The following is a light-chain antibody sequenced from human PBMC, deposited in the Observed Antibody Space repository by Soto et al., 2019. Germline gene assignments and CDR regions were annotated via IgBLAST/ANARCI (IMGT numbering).Light chain of an antibody. J-gene: IGKJ4*01. V-gene: IGKV3D-15*01. Sequence: IRRTQSPAILSVSPGESATLSCRASQSAGNFLAWYQQKPGQAPRLLIYYISTRATGIPARFSGSGSETDFSLTIISLQIEDFALYYCQQSNNWPPLTFGGGTKVDIK. CDR3: QQSNNWPPLT. CDR1: QSAGNF. CDR2: YIS.